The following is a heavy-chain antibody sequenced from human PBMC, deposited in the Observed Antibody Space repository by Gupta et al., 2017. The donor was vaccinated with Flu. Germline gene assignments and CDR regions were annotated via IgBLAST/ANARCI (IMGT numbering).Heavy chain of an antibody. CDR1: GFSFRTYS. V-gene: IGHV3-21*02. CDR2: ISSSSSYI. CDR3: ARVFVVEQKTDY. D-gene: IGHD2-15*01. Sequence: EVQLVESGGGLVKSGGSLRLSCAASGFSFRTYSMNWVRQAPGKGLEWVSFISSSSSYIYYADSVKGRLTVSRDNAKNSLYLQMDSLRAEDTAVYYCARVFVVEQKTDYWGQGTQVTVSS. J-gene: IGHJ4*02.